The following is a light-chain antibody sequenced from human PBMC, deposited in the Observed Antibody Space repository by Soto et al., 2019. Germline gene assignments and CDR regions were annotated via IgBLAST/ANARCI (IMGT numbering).Light chain of an antibody. CDR2: KDN. J-gene: IGLJ2*01. CDR3: QAWDNSIVI. CDR1: KLGEKY. V-gene: IGLV3-1*01. Sequence: SYELTQPISVSVSPGQTATITCSGEKLGEKYVAWFQQKPGLSPQLVIYKDNKRPSGIPERFSGSNSGNIATLTISGTQTMDEADYSCQAWDNSIVIFGGGTKLTVL.